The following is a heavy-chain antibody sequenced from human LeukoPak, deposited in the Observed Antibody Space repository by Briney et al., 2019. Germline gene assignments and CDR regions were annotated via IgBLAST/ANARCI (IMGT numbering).Heavy chain of an antibody. Sequence: SETLSLTCTVSGGSISSYYWSWIRQPPGKGLEWIGYIYYSGSTNYNPSLKSRVTISVDRSKNQFSLKLSSVTAADTAVYYCARDGEGGGQLEFDYWGQGTLVTVSS. CDR1: GGSISSYY. CDR2: IYYSGST. CDR3: ARDGEGGGQLEFDY. D-gene: IGHD6-6*01. V-gene: IGHV4-59*12. J-gene: IGHJ4*02.